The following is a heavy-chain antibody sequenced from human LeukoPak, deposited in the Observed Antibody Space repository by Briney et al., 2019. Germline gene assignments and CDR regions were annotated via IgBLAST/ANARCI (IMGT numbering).Heavy chain of an antibody. D-gene: IGHD3-3*01. V-gene: IGHV1-3*01. Sequence: ASVKVSCKASGYTFTSYAMHWVRQAPGQRLEWMGWINAGNGNTKYSQKFQGRVTITRDTSASTAYMELSSLRSEDTAVYYCARSLYYDFWSGYYGMDVWGQGTTVTVSS. CDR2: INAGNGNT. J-gene: IGHJ6*02. CDR1: GYTFTSYA. CDR3: ARSLYYDFWSGYYGMDV.